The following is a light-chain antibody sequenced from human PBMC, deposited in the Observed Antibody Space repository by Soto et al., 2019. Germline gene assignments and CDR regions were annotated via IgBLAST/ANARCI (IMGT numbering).Light chain of an antibody. CDR2: AAY. CDR3: QKYNSDARWT. J-gene: IGKJ1*01. CDR1: QDISNY. Sequence: DIQMTHSPSSLSASVGDRVTITCRATQDISNYLAWYQQKPGKVPNLLIYAAYTLQSGVPSRFSGSGSRTDFNLTISSLQPEDVATYYGQKYNSDARWTIRQGSKVEI. V-gene: IGKV1-27*01.